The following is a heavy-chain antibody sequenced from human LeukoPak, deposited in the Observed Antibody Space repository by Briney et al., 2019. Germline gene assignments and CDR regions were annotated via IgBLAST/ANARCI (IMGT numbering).Heavy chain of an antibody. CDR3: AKDLLPYYYDSSGYSPLDY. CDR1: GFTFSSYA. Sequence: SGGSLRLSCAASGFTFSSYAMSWVRQAPGKGLEWVSAISGSGGSTYYADSVKGRFTISRDNSKNTLYLQMNSLRAEDTAVYYCAKDLLPYYYDSSGYSPLDYWGQGTLVTVSS. D-gene: IGHD3-22*01. J-gene: IGHJ4*02. CDR2: ISGSGGST. V-gene: IGHV3-23*01.